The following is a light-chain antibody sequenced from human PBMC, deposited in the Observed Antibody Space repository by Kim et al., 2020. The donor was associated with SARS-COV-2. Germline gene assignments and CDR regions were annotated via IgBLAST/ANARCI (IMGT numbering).Light chain of an antibody. CDR1: SLRSYY. J-gene: IGLJ3*02. CDR2: GKN. CDR3: SSRDSSGQHVA. V-gene: IGLV3-19*01. Sequence: SSELTQDPAVSVALGQTVRITCQGDSLRSYYASWYQQKPRQAPVLVISGKNNRPSGIPDRFSGPSSGNTASLTITGAQAEDEADYYCSSRDSSGQHVAFGGGTQLTVL.